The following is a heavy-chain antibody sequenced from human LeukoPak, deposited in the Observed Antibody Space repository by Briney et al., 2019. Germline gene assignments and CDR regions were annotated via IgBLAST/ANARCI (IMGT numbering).Heavy chain of an antibody. CDR3: AIMVRGE. D-gene: IGHD3-10*01. CDR1: GFTFSSYA. V-gene: IGHV3-30-3*01. Sequence: PGRSLRLSCAASGFTFSSYAMHWVRQAPGKGLEWVAVISYDGSNKYYADSVKGRFTISRDNSKNTLYLQMNSLRAEDTAVYYCAIMVRGEWGQGTLVTVSS. J-gene: IGHJ4*02. CDR2: ISYDGSNK.